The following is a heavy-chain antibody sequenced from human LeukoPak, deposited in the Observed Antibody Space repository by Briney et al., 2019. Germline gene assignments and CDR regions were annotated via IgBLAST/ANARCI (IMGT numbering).Heavy chain of an antibody. CDR3: AKGDYYGSGSTFKNGMDV. D-gene: IGHD3-10*01. V-gene: IGHV3-23*01. Sequence: GGSLRLSCAASGFTFSSYAMSWVRQAPGKGLEWVSAVSASAGNTYYADSVKGRFTISRDNSKNTLYLQVNSLRAEDTAVYYCAKGDYYGSGSTFKNGMDVWGQGTTVTVSS. CDR2: VSASAGNT. CDR1: GFTFSSYA. J-gene: IGHJ6*02.